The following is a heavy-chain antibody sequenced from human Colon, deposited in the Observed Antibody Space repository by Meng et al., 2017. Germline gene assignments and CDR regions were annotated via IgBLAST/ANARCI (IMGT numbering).Heavy chain of an antibody. D-gene: IGHD4-23*01. CDR2: INPSGDRA. CDR3: AGDNSDSSTSWWFDL. Sequence: ASVKVSCKASGYTFTNHHMHWVRQAPGQGLEWMGEINPSGDRAVYAQKFQGRLSMTRDTSTSTLYMELSSLRFEDTAAYYCAGDNSDSSTSWWFDLWGQGTLVTVSS. V-gene: IGHV1-46*01. CDR1: GYTFTNHH. J-gene: IGHJ5*02.